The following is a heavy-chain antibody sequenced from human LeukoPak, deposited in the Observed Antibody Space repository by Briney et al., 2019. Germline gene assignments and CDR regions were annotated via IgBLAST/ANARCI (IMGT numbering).Heavy chain of an antibody. D-gene: IGHD6-6*01. CDR1: GFTFRNYW. CDR3: ARDASH. CDR2: IKDDGSDK. J-gene: IGHJ4*02. V-gene: IGHV3-7*01. Sequence: GGSLRLSCAVSGFTFRNYWMNWVRQAPGKGLEWVANIKDDGSDKYYVDSVRGRFTISRDNAKNFLYLQMRGLRVADTAVYYCARDASHWGQGTVVTVSS.